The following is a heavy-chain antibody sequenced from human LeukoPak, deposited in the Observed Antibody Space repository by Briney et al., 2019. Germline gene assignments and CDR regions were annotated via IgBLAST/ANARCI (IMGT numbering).Heavy chain of an antibody. V-gene: IGHV3-30*18. D-gene: IGHD5-12*01. CDR1: GFTFSSYG. CDR2: ISYDGRNK. CDR3: AKDRGYSHGFEY. J-gene: IGHJ4*02. Sequence: GRSLRLSCAASGFTFSSYGMHWVRQARGKGLEWVAAISYDGRNKEYVDSVKGRFTISRDNSKNTLYLQMNSLRVEDTAVYYCAKDRGYSHGFEYWGQGTLVTVSS.